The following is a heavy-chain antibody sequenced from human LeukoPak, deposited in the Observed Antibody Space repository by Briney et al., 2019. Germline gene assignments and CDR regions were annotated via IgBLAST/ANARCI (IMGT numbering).Heavy chain of an antibody. CDR2: IIPIFGTV. D-gene: IGHD1-26*01. J-gene: IGHJ6*02. CDR1: GGSFSSYA. V-gene: IGHV1-69*13. CDR3: ARTVKVGAITPADFYYYGMDV. Sequence: ASVKVSCTASGGSFSSYAISWVRQAPGQGLEWMGGIIPIFGTVNYAQKFQGRVTITADESTSTAFMELSSLRSEDTAVYYCARTVKVGAITPADFYYYGMDVWGQGTTVTVSS.